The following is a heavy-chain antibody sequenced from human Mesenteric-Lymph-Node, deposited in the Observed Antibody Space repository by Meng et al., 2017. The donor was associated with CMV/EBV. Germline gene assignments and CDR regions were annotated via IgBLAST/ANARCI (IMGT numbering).Heavy chain of an antibody. CDR3: VKDDNNSWYSKSSQNFDY. CDR1: GFTFSTYA. J-gene: IGHJ4*02. Sequence: GGSLRLSCAASGFTFSTYAMHWVRQAPGKGLEWVAVIWYDGTNKYYADSVKGRFTISRDNSKNTVYLQMNSLGAEDTAVYYCVKDDNNSWYSKSSQNFDYWGQGALVTVSS. CDR2: IWYDGTNK. D-gene: IGHD6-13*01. V-gene: IGHV3-33*06.